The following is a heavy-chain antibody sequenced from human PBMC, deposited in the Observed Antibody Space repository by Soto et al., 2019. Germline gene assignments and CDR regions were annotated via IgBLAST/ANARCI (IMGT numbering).Heavy chain of an antibody. D-gene: IGHD2-15*01. V-gene: IGHV2-5*02. CDR3: AHRRGGSLNFAY. Sequence: QITLQESGPTLVKPTQTLTLTCTFSGFSLSNSGVGVGWIRQPPGKALEWLALMYGDDAKRYSPSLTSRLTITKDTSNNQVSLTMTNMDPLDTASDYCAHRRGGSLNFAYWGQGTLVTVSS. CDR2: MYGDDAK. J-gene: IGHJ4*02. CDR1: GFSLSNSGVG.